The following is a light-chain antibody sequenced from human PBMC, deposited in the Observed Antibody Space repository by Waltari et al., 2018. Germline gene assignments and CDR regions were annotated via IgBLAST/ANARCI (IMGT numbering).Light chain of an antibody. CDR3: QHRINWPT. CDR2: DAS. J-gene: IGKJ1*01. CDR1: QSVSSS. V-gene: IGKV3-11*01. Sequence: EIVLTQSPGTLSLSPGERAPLSCRASQSVSSSLAWYQNKPGRAPRLLISDASKRSTGIPARFSGSGSGTDFTLTISGLEPEDFAVYYCQHRINWPTFGQGTKVEIE.